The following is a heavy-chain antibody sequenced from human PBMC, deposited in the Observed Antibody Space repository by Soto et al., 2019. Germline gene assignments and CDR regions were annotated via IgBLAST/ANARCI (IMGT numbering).Heavy chain of an antibody. CDR3: TRSLAIDFDS. J-gene: IGHJ4*02. CDR2: IRRMAYGGTT. CDR1: GFNFGACA. Sequence: LRLSCSASGFNFGACAMSWVRQAPGKGLAWVGFIRRMAYGGTTDYAASVKGRFSISRDDSKSIVYLQMNSLEIEDTAVYYCTRSLAIDFDSWGQGTLVTVSS. V-gene: IGHV3-49*04.